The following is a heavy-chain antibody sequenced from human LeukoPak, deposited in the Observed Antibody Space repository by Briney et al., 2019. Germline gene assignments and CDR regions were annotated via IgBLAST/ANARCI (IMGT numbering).Heavy chain of an antibody. Sequence: SETLSLTCTVSGGSISSYYWSWIRQPPGKGLEWIGYIYYTGGTNYNPSLKSRVTMSVDTSKNQLSLKLNSVAAADTAVYYCARLEYSSSVRPVTGVDVWGRGTTVTVSS. CDR1: GGSISSYY. CDR2: IYYTGGT. D-gene: IGHD6-6*01. V-gene: IGHV4-59*01. CDR3: ARLEYSSSVRPVTGVDV. J-gene: IGHJ6*04.